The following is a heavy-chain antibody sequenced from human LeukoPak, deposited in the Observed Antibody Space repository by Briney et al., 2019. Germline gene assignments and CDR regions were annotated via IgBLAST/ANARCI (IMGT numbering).Heavy chain of an antibody. CDR2: TYYRSKWYN. V-gene: IGHV6-1*01. D-gene: IGHD1-1*01. CDR3: ARDLGEQLGQEGYYYYYGRDV. Sequence: SQTLSLTCAISGDSVSSNSAAWNWIRQSPSRGLEWLGRTYYRSKWYNDYAVSVKSRITINPDTSKNQFSLQLHSVTPEDTAVYYCARDLGEQLGQEGYYYYYGRDVWGRGTTVTVSS. J-gene: IGHJ6*02. CDR1: GDSVSSNSAA.